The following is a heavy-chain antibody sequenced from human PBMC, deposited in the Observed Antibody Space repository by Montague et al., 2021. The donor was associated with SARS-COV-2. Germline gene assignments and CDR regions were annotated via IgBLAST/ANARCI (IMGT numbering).Heavy chain of an antibody. CDR3: ARGRYSSSWYGTKYYFDY. Sequence: SVRVSCKASGYTFTSYDISWVRQAPGQGLEWMGWISAYNGNTNYAQKLQGRVTMTTDTSTSTAYMELRSLSSVTAADTAVYYCARGRYSSSWYGTKYYFDYWGQGTLVTVSS. J-gene: IGHJ4*02. V-gene: IGHV1-18*01. D-gene: IGHD6-13*01. CDR2: ISAYNGNT. CDR1: GYTFTSYD.